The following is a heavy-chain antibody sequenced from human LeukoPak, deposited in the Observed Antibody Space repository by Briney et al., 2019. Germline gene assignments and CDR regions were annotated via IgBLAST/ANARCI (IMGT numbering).Heavy chain of an antibody. CDR3: ARPCGSGSYYNVLFDY. D-gene: IGHD3-10*01. Sequence: GESLKISCQGSGSHFTSYWIGWVRKLPGKGLEWMGIIYPSDSETRYSPSFKGQVTISADKSISTAYVQWSSLEASDTAMYYCARPCGSGSYYNVLFDYWGQGTLVTVSS. CDR1: GSHFTSYW. J-gene: IGHJ4*02. CDR2: IYPSDSET. V-gene: IGHV5-51*01.